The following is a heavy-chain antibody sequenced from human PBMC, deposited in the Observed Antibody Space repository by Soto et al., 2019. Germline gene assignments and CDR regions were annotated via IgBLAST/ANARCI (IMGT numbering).Heavy chain of an antibody. CDR3: AGGARWISTVCTYNYKGSAG. Sequence: QVQLVQSGAEVKKPGSSVKVSCKASGGTFSSYAISWVRQAPGQGLEWMGGIIPIFGTANYAQKFQGRVTITADEPTRRANGGGRGMSAEVPAVFYWAGGARWISTVCTYNYKGSAGGGKG. CDR2: IIPIFGTA. CDR1: GGTFSSYA. D-gene: IGHD5-12*01. V-gene: IGHV1-69*01. J-gene: IGHJ6*03.